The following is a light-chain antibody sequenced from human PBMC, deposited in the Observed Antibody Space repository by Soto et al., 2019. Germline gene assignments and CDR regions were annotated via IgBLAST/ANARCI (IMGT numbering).Light chain of an antibody. CDR2: DAS. V-gene: IGKV1-33*01. CDR1: QDISNY. CDR3: QQYDNLPMYT. J-gene: IGKJ2*01. Sequence: DIQMTQSPSSLSASVGDRVTITCQAIQDISNYLNWYQQKPGKAPKLLIYDASNLETGVPSRFSGSGSGTDFTFTISSLQPEDIATYYCQQYDNLPMYTFGQGTKVDIK.